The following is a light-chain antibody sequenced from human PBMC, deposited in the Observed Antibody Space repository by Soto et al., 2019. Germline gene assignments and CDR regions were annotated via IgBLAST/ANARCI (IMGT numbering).Light chain of an antibody. V-gene: IGLV2-14*01. CDR3: NSYTRSGTVV. CDR1: SSDVGGSIY. J-gene: IGLJ3*02. CDR2: DV. Sequence: QSALTQPASVSGWPGQSITIYCTGTSSDVGGSIYVSWYQLSPGKAPKLLIYDVDRPSGVSNRLYGSKSGNTASLTISGLQAEDEADYYCNSYTRSGTVVFGGGTKVTVL.